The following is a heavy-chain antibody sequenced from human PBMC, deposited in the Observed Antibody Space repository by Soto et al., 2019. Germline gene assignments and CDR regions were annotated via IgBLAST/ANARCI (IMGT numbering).Heavy chain of an antibody. D-gene: IGHD6-6*01. V-gene: IGHV1-18*04. CDR2: ISAYNGNT. Sequence: ASVKVSCKFSGYTFTSYGISWVRQAPGQGLEWTGWISAYNGNTNYAQKIQGRVTMTTDTSTSTVYMELRSLRSDDTAVYYCARDRRGSSRSGFDYWGQGTLVNVS. CDR1: GYTFTSYG. J-gene: IGHJ4*02. CDR3: ARDRRGSSRSGFDY.